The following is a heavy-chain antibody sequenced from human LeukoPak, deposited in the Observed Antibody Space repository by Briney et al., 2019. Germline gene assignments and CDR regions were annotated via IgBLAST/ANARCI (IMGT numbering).Heavy chain of an antibody. J-gene: IGHJ4*02. CDR1: GFNFDRYT. D-gene: IGHD3-10*02. V-gene: IGHV3-43*01. Sequence: PGGSLRLSCATSGFNFDRYTIHWVRQAPGKGLEWVSLAGWAGGTTFYSDSVRGRFTISRDSGRKSVYLQMNILTTDDTAFYFCAKELDTMFFDYWGQGALVTVSS. CDR2: AGWAGGTT. CDR3: AKELDTMFFDY.